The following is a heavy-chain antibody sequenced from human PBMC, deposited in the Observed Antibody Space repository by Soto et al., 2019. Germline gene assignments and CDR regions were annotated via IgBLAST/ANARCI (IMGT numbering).Heavy chain of an antibody. CDR1: GGSISSGDYY. Sequence: QVQLQESGPGLVKPSQTLSLTCTVSGGSISSGDYYWSWIRQPPGKGLEWIGYIYYSGSTYYNPSLKGRVTISLDTSKNQFSLQLSSVTAADTAVYYCARAAIILDPRTWVNWFDPWGQGTLVTVSS. V-gene: IGHV4-30-4*01. D-gene: IGHD6-25*01. CDR2: IYYSGST. CDR3: ARAAIILDPRTWVNWFDP. J-gene: IGHJ5*02.